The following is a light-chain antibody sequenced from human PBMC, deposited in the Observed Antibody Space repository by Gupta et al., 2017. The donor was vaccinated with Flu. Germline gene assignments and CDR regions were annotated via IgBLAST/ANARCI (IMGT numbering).Light chain of an antibody. J-gene: IGKJ4*01. V-gene: IGKV1-39*01. CDR3: QQCDSTPLS. Sequence: DIQLTQSPSSLSASVGDRVTITCRASQTINNNLNWYQQKPGKAPKVLIYGASNLQSGVPSRFSGSGSGTHFTLSISSLQSEDFATYYCQQCDSTPLSFGGGTKVEIK. CDR2: GAS. CDR1: QTINNN.